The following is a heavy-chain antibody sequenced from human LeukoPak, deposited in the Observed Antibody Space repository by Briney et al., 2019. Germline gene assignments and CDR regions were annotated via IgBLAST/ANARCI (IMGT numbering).Heavy chain of an antibody. Sequence: SVEASCKASGGTFSSYAISWVRQAPGQGLEWMGRIIPILGIANYAQKFQGRVTITADKSTSTAYMELSSLRSEDTAVYYCARGDTMVRPHYYYGMDVWGQGTTVTVSS. CDR3: ARGDTMVRPHYYYGMDV. J-gene: IGHJ6*02. CDR1: GGTFSSYA. D-gene: IGHD3-10*01. CDR2: IIPILGIA. V-gene: IGHV1-69*04.